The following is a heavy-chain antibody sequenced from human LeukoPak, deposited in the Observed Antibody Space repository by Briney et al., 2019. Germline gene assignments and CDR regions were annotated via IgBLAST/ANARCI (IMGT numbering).Heavy chain of an antibody. J-gene: IGHJ6*03. V-gene: IGHV3-21*01. CDR3: ARGNYDFWTPYMDV. Sequence: PGGSLRLSCATSGFTFSTYNMNWVRQAPGKGLEWVSSISSDSNYICYSNSVKGRFTISRDNAKSSLYLQMNSLRAEDTAVYYCARGNYDFWTPYMDVWGKGTTVTVSS. CDR1: GFTFSTYN. CDR2: ISSDSNYI. D-gene: IGHD3-3*01.